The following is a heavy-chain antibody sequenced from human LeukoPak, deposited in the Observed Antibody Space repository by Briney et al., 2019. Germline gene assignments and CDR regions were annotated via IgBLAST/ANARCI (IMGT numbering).Heavy chain of an antibody. Sequence: SETLSLTCTVSGVSISHYYWTWIRQPAGGGLEWIGRIDTSGSTNYNPSLKSRVTMSSDTSNNQFSLNLMSVDATDTAVYYCARGQWQIDYWGQGILATVSP. J-gene: IGHJ4*02. CDR3: ARGQWQIDY. CDR1: GVSISHYY. D-gene: IGHD6-19*01. V-gene: IGHV4-4*07. CDR2: IDTSGST.